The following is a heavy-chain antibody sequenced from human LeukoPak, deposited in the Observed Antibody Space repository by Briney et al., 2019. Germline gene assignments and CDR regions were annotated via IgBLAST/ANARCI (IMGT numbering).Heavy chain of an antibody. Sequence: SETLSLTCTVSGGSISSYYWSWIRQPPGKGLEWIGYIYYSGSTNYNPSLKSRVTISVVTSKNQFSLKLSSVTAADTAVYYCAGSSSWLYYYYYMDVWGKGTTVTISS. V-gene: IGHV4-59*01. CDR3: AGSSSWLYYYYYMDV. J-gene: IGHJ6*03. CDR2: IYYSGST. D-gene: IGHD6-13*01. CDR1: GGSISSYY.